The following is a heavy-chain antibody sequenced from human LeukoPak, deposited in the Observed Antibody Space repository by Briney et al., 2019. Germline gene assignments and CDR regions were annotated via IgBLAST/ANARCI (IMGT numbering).Heavy chain of an antibody. V-gene: IGHV4-39*07. CDR3: ARDRRYYDSSGYIRGFDY. Sequence: SETLSLTCTVSGGSISSSSYYWGWIRQPPGRGLEWIGEIYHSGSTNYNPSLKSRVTISVDKSKNQFSLKLSSVTAAHTAVYYCARDRRYYDSSGYIRGFDYWGQGTLVTVSS. CDR2: IYHSGST. CDR1: GGSISSSSYY. D-gene: IGHD3-22*01. J-gene: IGHJ4*02.